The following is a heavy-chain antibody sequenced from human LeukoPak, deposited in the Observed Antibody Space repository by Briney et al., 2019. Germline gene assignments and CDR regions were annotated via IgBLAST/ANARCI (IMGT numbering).Heavy chain of an antibody. D-gene: IGHD3-22*01. CDR2: VSNDGNQK. V-gene: IGHV3-30*18. CDR1: GFTFSSYA. CDR3: AKGRPNYYETSGPLEGDALDI. J-gene: IGHJ3*02. Sequence: PGGSLRPSCAASGFTFSSYAMSWVRQAPGKGLEWVAIVSNDGNQKKYSDSVWDRFTVSRDNSENTVYLQMNNLRLEDTALYYCAKGRPNYYETSGPLEGDALDIWGQGTTVIVSS.